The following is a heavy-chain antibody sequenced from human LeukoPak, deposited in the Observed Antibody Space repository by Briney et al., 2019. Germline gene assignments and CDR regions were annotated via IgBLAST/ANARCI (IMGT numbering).Heavy chain of an antibody. J-gene: IGHJ4*02. CDR1: GGSFSGYY. CDR3: ASGLEGKKGADY. CDR2: INHSGST. Sequence: SETLSLTCAVYGGSFSGYYWSWIRQPPGKGLEWIGEINHSGSTNYNPSLKSRVTISVDTSKNQFSLKLSSVTAADTAVYYCASGLEGKKGADYWGQGTLVTVSS. D-gene: IGHD3-3*01. V-gene: IGHV4-34*01.